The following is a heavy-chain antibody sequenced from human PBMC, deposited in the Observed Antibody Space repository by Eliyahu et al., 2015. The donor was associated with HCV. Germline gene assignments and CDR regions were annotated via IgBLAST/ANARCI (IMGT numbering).Heavy chain of an antibody. J-gene: IGHJ4*02. D-gene: IGHD3-10*01. Sequence: QVQLVESGGGVVQPGRSLRLSCAASXFTFXXYGXXWVRQAPGTGLEWVTVISFDGSSKHYADSVKGRFTISRDNSKNTLYLQMNSLTAEDTALYYCARGRTTPGSGNYYNDFDYWGQGTLVTVSS. CDR3: ARGRTTPGSGNYYNDFDY. V-gene: IGHV3-30*03. CDR2: ISFDGSSK. CDR1: XFTFXXYG.